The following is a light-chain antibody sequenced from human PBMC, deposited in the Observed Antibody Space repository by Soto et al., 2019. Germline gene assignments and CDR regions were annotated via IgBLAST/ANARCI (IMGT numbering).Light chain of an antibody. Sequence: QSVLTQSPSASGTPGQRVTISCSGSSSNIGSNTVNWYQQFTGTAPKRLIYSNNQRPSGVPDRFSGSKSGTSASLAISGLQSEDEADYYCAAWDDSLNGVVFGGGTKLTVL. CDR1: SSNIGSNT. J-gene: IGLJ2*01. V-gene: IGLV1-44*01. CDR2: SNN. CDR3: AAWDDSLNGVV.